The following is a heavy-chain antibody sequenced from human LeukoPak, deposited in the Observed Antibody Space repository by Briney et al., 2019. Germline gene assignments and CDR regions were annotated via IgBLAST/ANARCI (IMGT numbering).Heavy chain of an antibody. Sequence: GGSLRLSCAASGCTFSSYEMNWVRQAPGRGLEGVAYISNSCSSLYFVDSVKGRFTIYSDSDKNSLYLQMNSLRAEDTAVYYCARDSLYYDILTGYYYSDHGMDVWGQGTTVTVSS. CDR3: ARDSLYYDILTGYYYSDHGMDV. CDR2: ISNSCSSL. V-gene: IGHV3-48*03. CDR1: GCTFSSYE. J-gene: IGHJ6*02. D-gene: IGHD3-9*01.